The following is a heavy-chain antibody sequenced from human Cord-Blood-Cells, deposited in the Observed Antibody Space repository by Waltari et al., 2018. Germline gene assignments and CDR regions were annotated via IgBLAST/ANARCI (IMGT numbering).Heavy chain of an antibody. D-gene: IGHD3-3*01. CDR1: GGSFSGYY. J-gene: IGHJ5*02. Sequence: QVQLQQWGAGLLKPSETLSLTCAVYGGSFSGYYWRWIRQPPGKGLEWIGEINHSGSTNYNPSLKSRVTISVDTSKNQFSLKLSSVTAADTAVYYCARGSDDFWSGYHQYNWFDPWGQGTLVTVSS. CDR2: INHSGST. V-gene: IGHV4-34*01. CDR3: ARGSDDFWSGYHQYNWFDP.